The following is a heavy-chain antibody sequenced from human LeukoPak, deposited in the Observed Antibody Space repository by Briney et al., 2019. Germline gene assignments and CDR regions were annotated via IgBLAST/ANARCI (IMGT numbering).Heavy chain of an antibody. V-gene: IGHV4-38-2*02. J-gene: IGHJ4*02. D-gene: IGHD4-23*01. Sequence: SETLSLTCSVSGYSISNAYYWAWIRQPPGKGLEWIGSLYHSGSTYYNPSLKSRVTTSVDTSKNRFSLKLTSVTAADTAVYYCATGGYFDYWGQGTLVTVSS. CDR2: LYHSGST. CDR3: ATGGYFDY. CDR1: GYSISNAYY.